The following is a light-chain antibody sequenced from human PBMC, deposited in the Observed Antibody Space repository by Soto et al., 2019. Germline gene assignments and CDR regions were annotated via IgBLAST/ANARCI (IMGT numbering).Light chain of an antibody. CDR2: TDN. Sequence: QSVLTQPPSASAPPGQGVTISCSGSSSNVGTNTVTWYQQLSGTAPKLLIYTDNFRSSGVPERFSGSKSGTSASLAISGLQSDDEADYYCSSYTTSYFYVFGPGTKLTVL. J-gene: IGLJ1*01. CDR3: SSYTTSYFYV. V-gene: IGLV1-44*01. CDR1: SSNVGTNT.